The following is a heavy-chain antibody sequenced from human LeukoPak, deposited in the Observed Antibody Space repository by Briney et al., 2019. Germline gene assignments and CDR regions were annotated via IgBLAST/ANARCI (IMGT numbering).Heavy chain of an antibody. J-gene: IGHJ6*03. CDR3: ARMLPLSSSWYRLYYYYYMDV. Sequence: PGGSLRLSCAASGFTVSSNYMSWVRQAPGKGLECVSVIYSGGNTYYADSVKGRFTISRDNSKNTLYLQMNSLRAEDTAVYYCARMLPLSSSWYRLYYYYYMDVWGKGTTVTVSS. V-gene: IGHV3-66*01. CDR2: IYSGGNT. D-gene: IGHD6-13*01. CDR1: GFTVSSNY.